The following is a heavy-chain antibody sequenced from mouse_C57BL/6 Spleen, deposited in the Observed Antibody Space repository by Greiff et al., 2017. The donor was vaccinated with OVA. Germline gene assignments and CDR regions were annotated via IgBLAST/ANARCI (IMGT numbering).Heavy chain of an antibody. CDR2: ISDGSSYT. Sequence: EVHLVESGGGLVKPGGSLKLSCAASGFTFSGYAMSWVRQTPEKRLEWVATISDGSSYTYYPDNVKGRFTISRDNAKNNLYLQLSHLKSEDTAMYYCARDIFYRGDVWGTGTTVTVAS. CDR3: ARDIFYRGDV. V-gene: IGHV5-4*01. J-gene: IGHJ1*03. CDR1: GFTFSGYA.